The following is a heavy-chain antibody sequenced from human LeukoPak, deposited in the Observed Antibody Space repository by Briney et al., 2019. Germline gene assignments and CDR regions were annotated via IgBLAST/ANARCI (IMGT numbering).Heavy chain of an antibody. CDR2: IFRDGST. D-gene: IGHD3-3*01. CDR3: ARDFFDFWGGSWV. J-gene: IGHJ4*02. V-gene: IGHV3-53*01. Sequence: GGSLRLSCAVSGFNVRTNYMSWVRQAPGKGLEWVSVIFRDGSTYYGDSVRGRFSISRDNSKNMVYLQMNNLRAEDTAVYFCARDFFDFWGGSWVWGQGTLVTVSS. CDR1: GFNVRTNY.